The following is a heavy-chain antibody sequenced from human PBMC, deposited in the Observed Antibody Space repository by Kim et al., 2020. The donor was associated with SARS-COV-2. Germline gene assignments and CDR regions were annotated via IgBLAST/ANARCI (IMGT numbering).Heavy chain of an antibody. Sequence: GGSLRLSCAASEFTFSDYYMSWIRQAPGKGLEWVSYISSSSSYTNYADSVKGRFTISRDNAKNSLYLQMNSLRAEDTAVYYCARDTGLRYFDWLQDWYFDLWGRGTLVTVSS. CDR3: ARDTGLRYFDWLQDWYFDL. D-gene: IGHD3-9*01. CDR1: EFTFSDYY. CDR2: ISSSSSYT. J-gene: IGHJ2*01. V-gene: IGHV3-11*06.